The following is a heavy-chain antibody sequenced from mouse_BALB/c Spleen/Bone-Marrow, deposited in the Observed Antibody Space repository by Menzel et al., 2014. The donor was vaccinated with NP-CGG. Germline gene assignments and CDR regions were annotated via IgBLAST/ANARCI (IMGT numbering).Heavy chain of an antibody. CDR1: GYSITSGYG. CDR3: TRETTAVADFDY. V-gene: IGHV3-1*02. Sequence: EVQVVESGPDLVKPSQSLSLTCTVTGYSITSGYGWHWIRQFPGNKLEWMGYIHYRGSTSYNPSLKSRISITRDTSKNQFSLQLNSVTTEDTATYYCTRETTAVADFDYWGQGATLTVTS. J-gene: IGHJ2*01. CDR2: IHYRGST. D-gene: IGHD1-1*01.